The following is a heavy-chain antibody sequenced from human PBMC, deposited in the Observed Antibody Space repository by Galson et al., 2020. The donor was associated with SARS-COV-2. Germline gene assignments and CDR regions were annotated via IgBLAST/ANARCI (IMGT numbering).Heavy chain of an antibody. J-gene: IGHJ3*01. CDR2: VYPDDSDT. CDR3: ARAFLYCNINTCYYKSDPFDV. V-gene: IGHV5-51*01. D-gene: IGHD2-2*01. CDR1: GYIFTTYW. Sequence: GESLKISCKASGYIFTTYWIGWVRQMPGRGLEWMGIVYPDDSDTRYSPSFQGQVTISADKSISTAYLQWSSLKASDTGIYYCARAFLYCNINTCYYKSDPFDVWGQGTVVTVSS.